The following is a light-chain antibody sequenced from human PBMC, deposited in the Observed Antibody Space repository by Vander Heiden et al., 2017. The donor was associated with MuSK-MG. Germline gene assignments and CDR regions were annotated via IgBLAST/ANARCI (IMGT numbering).Light chain of an antibody. J-gene: IGKJ5*01. CDR3: QRADKPPANT. CDR1: QDFCRY. CDR2: PAS. V-gene: IGKV1-27*01. Sequence: DIQLTQSPSSLSVSVGDRVAIAYRVSQDFCRYLSWYRQKPRKAPNLMIYPASNLRAVPPSRFSGSSYATDFTLASKLQQPEAAAAYYGQRADKPPANTFGQGTRLGIK.